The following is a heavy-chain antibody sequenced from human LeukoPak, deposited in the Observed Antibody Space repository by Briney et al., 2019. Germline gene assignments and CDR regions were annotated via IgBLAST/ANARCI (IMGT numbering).Heavy chain of an antibody. D-gene: IGHD2-15*01. CDR2: IVVGSGNT. V-gene: IGHV1-58*01. Sequence: SVKVSCKASGFTFTSSAVQWVRQARGQRLEWIGWIVVGSGNTNYAQKFRERVTITRDMSTSTAYMELSSLRSEDTAVYYCAADCSGGSCYPNWFDPWGQGTLVTVSS. CDR3: AADCSGGSCYPNWFDP. CDR1: GFTFTSSA. J-gene: IGHJ5*02.